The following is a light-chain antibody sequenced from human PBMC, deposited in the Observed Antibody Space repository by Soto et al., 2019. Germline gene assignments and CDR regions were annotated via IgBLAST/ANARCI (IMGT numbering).Light chain of an antibody. J-gene: IGKJ1*01. CDR2: HAS. Sequence: DIQMTQSPSTLSASVGDRVPISCRASQSISSWLAWYQQTPGKAPKLLIYHASTLESGVPSRFSGSGSGTEFTLTIRSLQPDDFATYYCQQYNSYWTFGQGTKVDIK. CDR1: QSISSW. CDR3: QQYNSYWT. V-gene: IGKV1-5*01.